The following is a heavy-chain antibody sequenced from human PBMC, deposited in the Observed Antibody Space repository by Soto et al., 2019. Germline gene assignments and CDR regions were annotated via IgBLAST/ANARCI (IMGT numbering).Heavy chain of an antibody. CDR2: IYYSGST. CDR1: GGSISSYY. CDR3: ARHVAAAALDY. J-gene: IGHJ4*02. V-gene: IGHV4-59*08. D-gene: IGHD6-13*01. Sequence: SETLSLTCTVSGGSISSYYWSWIRQPPGKGLEWIGYIYYSGSTNYNPSLKSRVTISVDTSKNPFSLKLSSVTAADTAVYYCARHVAAAALDYWGQGTLVTVSS.